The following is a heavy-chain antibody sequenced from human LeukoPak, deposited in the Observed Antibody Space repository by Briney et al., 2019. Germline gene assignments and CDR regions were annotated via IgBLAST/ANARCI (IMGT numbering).Heavy chain of an antibody. V-gene: IGHV1-2*02. D-gene: IGHD6-13*01. Sequence: ASVKVSCKASGYTFTGHSMYWVRQAPGQGLEWMGWIKPNSGGTNYAQKFQGRVTMTRDTSISTAYMELSRLRSDDTAVYYCARLGYSSSWEPLYYFDYWGQGTLVTVSS. CDR3: ARLGYSSSWEPLYYFDY. CDR1: GYTFTGHS. J-gene: IGHJ4*02. CDR2: IKPNSGGT.